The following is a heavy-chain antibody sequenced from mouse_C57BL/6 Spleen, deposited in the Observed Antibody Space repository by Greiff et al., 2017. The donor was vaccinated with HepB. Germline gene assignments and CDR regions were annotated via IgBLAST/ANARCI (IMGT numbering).Heavy chain of an antibody. CDR3: ARHVYYSNYEGYFDY. J-gene: IGHJ2*01. D-gene: IGHD2-5*01. CDR1: GFTFSSYG. CDR2: ISSGGSYT. V-gene: IGHV5-6*01. Sequence: EVQVVESGGDLVKPGGSLKLSCAASGFTFSSYGMSWVRQTPDKRLEWVATISSGGSYTYYPDSVKGRFTISRDNAKNTLYLQMSSLKSEDTAMYYCARHVYYSNYEGYFDYWGQGTTLTVSS.